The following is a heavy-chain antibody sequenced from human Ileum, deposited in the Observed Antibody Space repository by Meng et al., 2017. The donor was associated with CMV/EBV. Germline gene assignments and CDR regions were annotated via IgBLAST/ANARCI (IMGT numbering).Heavy chain of an antibody. V-gene: IGHV3-74*01. CDR2: INGDGGGI. CDR1: GFTFSNSW. Sequence: GESLKISCAASGFTFSNSWMHWVRQAPGKGLVWVSRINGDGGGITYADSVKGRFTISRDNAKNTLWLQMNTLRTEDTAVYYCASRVGVVGATHGAFDIWGPGTMVTVSS. J-gene: IGHJ3*02. CDR3: ASRVGVVGATHGAFDI. D-gene: IGHD1-26*01.